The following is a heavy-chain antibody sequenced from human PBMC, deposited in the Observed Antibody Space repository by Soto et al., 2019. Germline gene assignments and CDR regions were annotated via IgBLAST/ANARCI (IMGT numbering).Heavy chain of an antibody. CDR2: ITHSGST. Sequence: QVQLQQWGAGLLKPSETLSLTCAVYSGSFSGYYYSWIRQPPGKGLEWIGEITHSGSTTYSPSLKSRVTMSLDTSKNQFSLKMTSVTAADTAVYYCARGRLFLTPSGLAITYFDYWGQGSLVSVSS. J-gene: IGHJ4*02. V-gene: IGHV4-34*01. CDR1: SGSFSGYY. D-gene: IGHD3-3*01. CDR3: ARGRLFLTPSGLAITYFDY.